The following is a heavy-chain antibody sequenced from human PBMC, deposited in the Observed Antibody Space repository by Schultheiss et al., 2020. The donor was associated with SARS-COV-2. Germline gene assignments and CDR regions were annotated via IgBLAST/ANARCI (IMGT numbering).Heavy chain of an antibody. CDR2: IYYSGST. CDR3: ARERSSGAYMGYAFDD. V-gene: IGHV4-31*03. D-gene: IGHD1-26*01. J-gene: IGHJ3*01. Sequence: SETLSLTCTVSGGSISSSSYYWSWIRQHPGKGLEWIGYIYYSGSTYYNPSLKSRVTISVDTSKNQFSLKLSSVTAADTAVYYCARERSSGAYMGYAFDDWGQGTMVTVSS. CDR1: GGSISSSSYY.